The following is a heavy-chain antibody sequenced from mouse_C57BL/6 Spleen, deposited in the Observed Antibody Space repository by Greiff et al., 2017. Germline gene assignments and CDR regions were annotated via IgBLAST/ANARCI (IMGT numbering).Heavy chain of an antibody. CDR3: ARYYYGIFDY. CDR1: GYTFTDYN. Sequence: EVMLVESGPELVKPGASVKIPCKASGYTFTDYNMDWVKQSHGKSLEWIGDINPNNGGTIYNQKFKGKATLTVDKSSSTAYMELRSLTSEDTAVYYCARYYYGIFDYWGQGTTLTVSS. CDR2: INPNNGGT. D-gene: IGHD1-1*01. J-gene: IGHJ2*01. V-gene: IGHV1-18*01.